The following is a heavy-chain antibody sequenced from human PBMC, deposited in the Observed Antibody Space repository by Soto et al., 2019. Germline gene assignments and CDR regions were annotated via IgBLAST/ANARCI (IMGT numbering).Heavy chain of an antibody. Sequence: QVQLQQWGAGLLKPSETLSLTCAVYGGSFSGYYWSWIRQPPGKGLEWIGEINHSGSTNYNPSLKSLVTISVDPSKNQFSLKLSSVTAADTAVYYCARGEVGDSSSWYLGYWGQGTLVTVSS. CDR2: INHSGST. CDR1: GGSFSGYY. J-gene: IGHJ4*02. CDR3: ARGEVGDSSSWYLGY. D-gene: IGHD6-13*01. V-gene: IGHV4-34*01.